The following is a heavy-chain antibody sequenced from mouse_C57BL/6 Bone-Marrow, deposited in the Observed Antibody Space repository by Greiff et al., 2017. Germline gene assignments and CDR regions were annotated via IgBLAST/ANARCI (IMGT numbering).Heavy chain of an antibody. V-gene: IGHV1-81*01. Sequence: QVQLQQSGAELARPGASVKLSCKASGYTFTSYGISWVKQRTGQGLEWIGEIYPRSGNTYYNEKFKGKATLTADKSSSTAYMELRSLTSEDSAVYFCARSGIYYGYDGWFAYRGQETLVTVS. D-gene: IGHD2-14*01. CDR1: GYTFTSYG. CDR3: ARSGIYYGYDGWFAY. J-gene: IGHJ3*01. CDR2: IYPRSGNT.